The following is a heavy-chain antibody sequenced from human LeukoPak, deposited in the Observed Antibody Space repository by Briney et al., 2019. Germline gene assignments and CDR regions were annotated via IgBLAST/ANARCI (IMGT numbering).Heavy chain of an antibody. CDR1: GFTFSSYS. V-gene: IGHV3-23*01. J-gene: IGHJ4*02. CDR3: ARRDYGSNTEPPLFDY. CDR2: ITGSGDDT. D-gene: IGHD3-16*01. Sequence: GGSLRLSCAASGFTFSSYSMNWVRQAPGKGPEWVSGITGSGDDTYYADSVKGRFTVSRDNSMNTLYLQMNNLRAEDTALYYCARRDYGSNTEPPLFDYWGQGALVTVSS.